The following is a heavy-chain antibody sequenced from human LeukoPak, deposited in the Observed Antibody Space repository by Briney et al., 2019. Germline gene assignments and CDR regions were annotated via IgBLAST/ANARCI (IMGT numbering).Heavy chain of an antibody. D-gene: IGHD2-15*01. CDR1: GYSISSGNH. CDR2: IYHSGST. Sequence: SETLSLTCTVSGYSISSGNHWGWIRQPPGKGMEWIGSIYHSGSTYYNPSLKSRVTISVDTSTNQFSLKLSSVTAADTALYYCARSDSGQIDYWGQGTLVTVSS. J-gene: IGHJ4*02. V-gene: IGHV4-38-2*02. CDR3: ARSDSGQIDY.